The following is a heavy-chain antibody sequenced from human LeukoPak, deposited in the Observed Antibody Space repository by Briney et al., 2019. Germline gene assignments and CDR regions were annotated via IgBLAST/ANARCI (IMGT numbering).Heavy chain of an antibody. V-gene: IGHV3-48*03. CDR1: GFTFSSYE. CDR2: ISSSGSTI. J-gene: IGHJ4*02. Sequence: PGGSLRLSCAASGFTFSSYEMNWVRQAPGKWLEWVAYISSSGSTIYYADSGEGRFNISRDNAKNSPYLQMNSLRAEDTAVYYCARAGFLDYDSSGYRYWGQGTLVTVSS. CDR3: ARAGFLDYDSSGYRY. D-gene: IGHD3-22*01.